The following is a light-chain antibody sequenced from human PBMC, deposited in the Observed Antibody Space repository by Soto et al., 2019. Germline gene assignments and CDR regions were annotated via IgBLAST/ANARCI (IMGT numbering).Light chain of an antibody. Sequence: QSALTQPASVSGSPGQSIVVSCIGTSSDIGAYNYVSWYQHHPGKAPKLLIYDVSNRPSGVSNRFSGSKSGDPASLTISGLQAEDGADYYCASYTSTSTPVIFGGGTKLTVL. CDR2: DVS. CDR3: ASYTSTSTPVI. V-gene: IGLV2-14*03. CDR1: SSDIGAYNY. J-gene: IGLJ2*01.